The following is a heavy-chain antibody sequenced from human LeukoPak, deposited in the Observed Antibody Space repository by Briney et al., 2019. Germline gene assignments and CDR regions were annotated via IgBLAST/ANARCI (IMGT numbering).Heavy chain of an antibody. V-gene: IGHV3-53*01. CDR1: GLTVSSNY. D-gene: IGHD2-2*01. Sequence: GGSLRLSCAASGLTVSSNYMSWVRQAPGKGPEWISVLYSGGNTYYAESVSGRFTISRDNSENTLYLHMNSLRPEDTAMYYCARDKSCTSTSCYGWYYDSWGQGTLVTVSS. CDR2: LYSGGNT. CDR3: ARDKSCTSTSCYGWYYDS. J-gene: IGHJ4*02.